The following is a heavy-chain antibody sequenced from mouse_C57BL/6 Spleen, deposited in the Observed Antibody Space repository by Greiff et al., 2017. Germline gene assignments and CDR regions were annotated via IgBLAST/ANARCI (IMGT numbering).Heavy chain of an antibody. J-gene: IGHJ4*01. CDR2: LYPGSGNT. CDR1: GYTFTDYY. D-gene: IGHD2-12*01. CDR3: ARGYYSHYYAMDY. Sequence: QVQLQQSGAELVRPGASVKLSCKASGYTFTDYYINWVKQRPGQGLEWIARLYPGSGNTYYNEKFKGKATLTAEKSSSTAYMQLSSLTSEDSAVYVCARGYYSHYYAMDYWGQGTSVTVSS. V-gene: IGHV1-76*01.